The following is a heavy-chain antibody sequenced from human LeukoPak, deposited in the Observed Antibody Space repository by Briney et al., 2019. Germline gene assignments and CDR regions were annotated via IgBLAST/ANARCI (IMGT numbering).Heavy chain of an antibody. D-gene: IGHD4-17*01. CDR3: AGLDTTVTFFEP. V-gene: IGHV4-59*08. Sequence: PSETLSLTCTVSGGSISSYYWTRIRQPPGKGLEWIGYIYYSGSTNYNPSLKSRVTISVDTSKNQFSLKLSSVTAADTAVYYCAGLDTTVTFFEPWGQGTLVTVSS. CDR2: IYYSGST. J-gene: IGHJ5*02. CDR1: GGSISSYY.